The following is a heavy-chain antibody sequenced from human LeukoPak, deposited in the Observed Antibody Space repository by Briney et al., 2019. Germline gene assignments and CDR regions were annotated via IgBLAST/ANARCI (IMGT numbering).Heavy chain of an antibody. Sequence: GGSLRLSCAASGFTFKSFSMNWVRQAPGKGLEWVSLISASSGSTYYADSVKGRFTISRDNSKNTLYLQMNSLRAEDTAVYYCAKVLGGTPGAFDIWGQGTMVTVSS. D-gene: IGHD1-1*01. CDR1: GFTFKSFS. J-gene: IGHJ3*02. CDR2: ISASSGST. V-gene: IGHV3-23*01. CDR3: AKVLGGTPGAFDI.